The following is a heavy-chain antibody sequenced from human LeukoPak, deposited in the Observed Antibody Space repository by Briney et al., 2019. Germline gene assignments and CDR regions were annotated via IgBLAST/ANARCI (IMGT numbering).Heavy chain of an antibody. CDR3: AKGRRTGFVDY. D-gene: IGHD1-1*01. V-gene: IGHV3-30*18. CDR1: GFTFSGYG. CDR2: ITNDGSRQ. J-gene: IGHJ4*02. Sequence: GGSLRLSCATSGFTFSGYGMHWVRLAPGKGLEWLAVITNDGSRQFYADSVKGRFTVSRDNSKSLLFLQMESLRHDDTGIYYCAKGRRTGFVDYWGQGALVTVSS.